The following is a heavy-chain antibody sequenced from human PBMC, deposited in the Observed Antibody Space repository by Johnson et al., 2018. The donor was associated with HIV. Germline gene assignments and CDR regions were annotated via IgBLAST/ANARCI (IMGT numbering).Heavy chain of an antibody. V-gene: IGHV3-20*04. D-gene: IGHD3-9*01. CDR1: GFTFDDYG. J-gene: IGHJ3*02. Sequence: VQLVESGGGVERPGGSLRLSCVASGFTFDDYGMSWVRQPPGKGLEWVSGITWNGGSTDYADSVKGRFTISRDNAKNSLYLQMNSLRAEDTALYYCARTEYFGWDRSHAFDIWGQGTMVTVSS. CDR2: ITWNGGST. CDR3: ARTEYFGWDRSHAFDI.